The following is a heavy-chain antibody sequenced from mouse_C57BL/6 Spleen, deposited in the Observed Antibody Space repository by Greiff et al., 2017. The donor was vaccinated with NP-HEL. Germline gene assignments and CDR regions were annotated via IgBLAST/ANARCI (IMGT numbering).Heavy chain of an antibody. Sequence: QVQLQQSGAELVKPGASVKVSCKASGYTFTSYWMHWVKQRPGQGLEWIGRIHPSDSDTNYNQKFKGKATLTVDKSSSTAYMQLSILTSEDSAVYYCAIPLYYAKLGGAMDYWVQGTSVTVSS. CDR3: AIPLYYAKLGGAMDY. V-gene: IGHV1-74*01. CDR1: GYTFTSYW. D-gene: IGHD2-1*01. CDR2: IHPSDSDT. J-gene: IGHJ4*01.